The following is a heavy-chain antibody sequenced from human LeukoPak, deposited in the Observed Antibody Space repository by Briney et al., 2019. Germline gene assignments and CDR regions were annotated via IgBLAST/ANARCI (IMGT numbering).Heavy chain of an antibody. CDR2: IYAGDSES. V-gene: IGHV5-51*01. Sequence: GESLKISCKGSGYRFTSYWIGWVRQMPGKGLEWMGIIYAGDSESRYSPSFQGQVTISADKSISTAYLQWSSLKASDTAMYYCARSWVAGYGTVLDSWGQGTLVTVSS. CDR3: ARSWVAGYGTVLDS. J-gene: IGHJ4*02. CDR1: GYRFTSYW. D-gene: IGHD6-19*01.